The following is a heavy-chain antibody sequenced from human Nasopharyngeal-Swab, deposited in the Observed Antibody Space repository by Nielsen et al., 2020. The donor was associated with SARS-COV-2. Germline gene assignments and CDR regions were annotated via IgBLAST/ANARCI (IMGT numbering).Heavy chain of an antibody. D-gene: IGHD3-9*01. J-gene: IGHJ4*02. CDR2: IWYDGSNK. Sequence: GESLKISCAASGFTFSSYGMHWVRQAPGKGLEWVAVIWYDGSNKYYADSVKGRFTISRDNSKNTLYLQMNSLRAEDTAVYYCARGADVITIFRKEYYFDYWGQGTLVTVSS. V-gene: IGHV3-33*01. CDR1: GFTFSSYG. CDR3: ARGADVITIFRKEYYFDY.